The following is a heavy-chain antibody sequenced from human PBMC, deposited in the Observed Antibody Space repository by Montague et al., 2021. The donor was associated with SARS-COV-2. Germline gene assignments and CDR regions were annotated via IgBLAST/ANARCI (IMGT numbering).Heavy chain of an antibody. Sequence: TLSLTCTVSGASISNPTYSWGWIRQPAGKELEWIGLMFTSGSTTYNPSLKSRVTISVDTSKNQFSLRLNSVTAADTAVYYCVREGGSMTFDYWGQGILVTVSS. J-gene: IGHJ4*02. V-gene: IGHV4-61*02. CDR1: GASISNPTYS. CDR2: MFTSGST. CDR3: VREGGSMTFDY. D-gene: IGHD1-26*01.